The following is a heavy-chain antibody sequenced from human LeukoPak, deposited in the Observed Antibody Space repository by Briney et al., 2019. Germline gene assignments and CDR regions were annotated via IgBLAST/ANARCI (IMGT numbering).Heavy chain of an antibody. CDR3: ARHSGHDFDY. CDR1: GFTFSSYS. V-gene: IGHV3-21*01. CDR2: ISSSSSYI. Sequence: GGSLRLSCAASGFTFSSYSMNWVRQAPGKGLEWVSSISSSSSYIYYADSVKGRFTTSRDNAKNSLYLQRNSLRAEDTAVYYCARHSGHDFDYWGQGTLVTVSS. J-gene: IGHJ4*02. D-gene: IGHD2-15*01.